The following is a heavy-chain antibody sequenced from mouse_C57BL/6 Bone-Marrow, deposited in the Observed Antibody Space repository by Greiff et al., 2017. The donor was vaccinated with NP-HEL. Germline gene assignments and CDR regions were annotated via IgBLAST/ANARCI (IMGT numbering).Heavy chain of an antibody. CDR1: GFTFSSYG. CDR3: ARLGTTVYAMDY. D-gene: IGHD1-1*01. V-gene: IGHV5-6*01. J-gene: IGHJ4*01. Sequence: EVKLMESGGDLVKPGGSLKLSCAASGFTFSSYGMSWVRQTPDKRLEWVATISSGGSYTYYPDSVKGRFTISRDNAKNTLYLQMSSLKSEDTAMYYCARLGTTVYAMDYCGQGTSVTVSS. CDR2: ISSGGSYT.